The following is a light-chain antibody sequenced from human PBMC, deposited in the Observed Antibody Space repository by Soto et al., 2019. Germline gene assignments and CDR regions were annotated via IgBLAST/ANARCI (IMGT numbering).Light chain of an antibody. V-gene: IGLV2-14*01. Sequence: QSVLTQPASVSGSPGQSITISCTGTSSDVGGYNYVSWYQQHPGKAPKLMIYDVSNRPSGVANRFSGSTSGNTTSLTISGLQAEDEAADYCSSYTSSSTSVVFGGGTKLTVL. CDR2: DVS. CDR1: SSDVGGYNY. CDR3: SSYTSSSTSVV. J-gene: IGLJ2*01.